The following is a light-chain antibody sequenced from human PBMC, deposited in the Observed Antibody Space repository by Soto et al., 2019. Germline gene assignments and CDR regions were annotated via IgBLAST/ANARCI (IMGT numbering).Light chain of an antibody. CDR1: QSVTNSF. CDR3: QQYVSSPWA. J-gene: IGKJ1*01. V-gene: IGKV3-20*01. CDR2: GAS. Sequence: EIVLAQSPGPLSLSPGERATLACRASQSVTNSFLAWYQQKPGQAPRLLLYGASRRATGIPDRFTGSGSGTDFTLTISRLEPEEFAVYYCQQYVSSPWAVGQGTKVEI.